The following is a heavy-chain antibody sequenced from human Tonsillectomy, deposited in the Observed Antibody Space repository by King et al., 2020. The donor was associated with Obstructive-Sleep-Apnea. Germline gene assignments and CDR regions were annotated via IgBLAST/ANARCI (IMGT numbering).Heavy chain of an antibody. CDR1: GGSISPYY. V-gene: IGHV4-59*01. D-gene: IGHD3-10*01. CDR3: ARSGRSSAGLFDY. J-gene: IGHJ4*02. CDR2: ISYSGST. Sequence: VQLQESGPGLVKSSETLSLTCAVSGGSISPYYWSWIRQSPGKGLEWIGYISYSGSTNYNSSLKSRVTISIDRSKSQFSLKLSSVTVAATAVYYCARSGRSSAGLFDYWGQGTLGTVSS.